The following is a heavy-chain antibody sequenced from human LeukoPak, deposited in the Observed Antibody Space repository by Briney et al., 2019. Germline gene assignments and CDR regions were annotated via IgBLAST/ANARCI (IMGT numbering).Heavy chain of an antibody. CDR1: GGSISSYY. CDR3: ARGHYDILTGYYPFDY. D-gene: IGHD3-9*01. J-gene: IGHJ4*02. V-gene: IGHV4-59*01. Sequence: SETLSLTCTVSGGSISSYYWSWIRQPPGKGLEWIGYIYYSGSTNYNPSLKSRVTISVDTSKNQFSLKLSSVTAADTAVYYRARGHYDILTGYYPFDYWGQGTLVTVSS. CDR2: IYYSGST.